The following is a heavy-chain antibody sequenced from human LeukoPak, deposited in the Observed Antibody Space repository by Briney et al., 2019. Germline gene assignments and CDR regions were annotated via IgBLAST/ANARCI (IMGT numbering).Heavy chain of an antibody. CDR2: INHSGST. J-gene: IGHJ4*02. CDR1: GGSISSYY. Sequence: SETLSLTCTVSGGSISSYYWSWIRQPPGKGLEWIGEINHSGSTNYNPSLKSRVTISVDTSKNQFSLKLSSVTAADTAVYYCARLKTGLRATSHWGQGTLVTVSS. V-gene: IGHV4-34*01. D-gene: IGHD1-14*01. CDR3: ARLKTGLRATSH.